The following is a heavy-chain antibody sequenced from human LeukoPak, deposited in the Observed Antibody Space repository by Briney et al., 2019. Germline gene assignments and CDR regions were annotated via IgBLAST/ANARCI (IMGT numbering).Heavy chain of an antibody. D-gene: IGHD6-13*01. CDR1: GGTFSSYA. J-gene: IGHJ4*02. CDR3: AGIAAAGMDY. CDR2: IIPIFGTA. V-gene: IGHV1-69*13. Sequence: SVKVSCKASGGTFSSYAISWVRQAPGQGLEWMGGIIPIFGTANYAQKFQGRVTITADESTSTAYMELSSLRTEDTAVYYCAGIAAAGMDYWGQGTLVTVSS.